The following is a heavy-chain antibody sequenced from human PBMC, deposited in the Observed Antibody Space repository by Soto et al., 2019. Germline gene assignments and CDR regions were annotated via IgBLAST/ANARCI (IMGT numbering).Heavy chain of an antibody. CDR2: IYTSGST. D-gene: IGHD2-2*01. J-gene: IGHJ6*02. V-gene: IGHV4-4*07. CDR1: GGSISSYY. CDR3: ARDQIYCSSTSCYHYYYSGMDV. Sequence: PSETLSLTCTVSGGSISSYYWSWIRQPAGKGLEWIGRIYTSGSTNYNPSLKSRVTMSVDTSKNQFSLKLSSVTAADTAVYYCARDQIYCSSTSCYHYYYSGMDVWRHGTRATVPS.